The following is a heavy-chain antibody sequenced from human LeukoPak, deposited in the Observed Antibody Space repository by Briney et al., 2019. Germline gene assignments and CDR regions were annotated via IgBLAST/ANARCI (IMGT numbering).Heavy chain of an antibody. CDR2: MYYSGST. Sequence: SQTLSLTCTVSGGSISSGSYYWSWIRQPPGKGLEWIGSMYYSGSTYYNPSLKSRVTISVDTSKNRFSLKLSSVTAADTAVYYCARQYYYNRAIYSKLDYWGQGTLVTVSS. CDR1: GGSISSGSYY. J-gene: IGHJ4*02. CDR3: ARQYYYNRAIYSKLDY. V-gene: IGHV4-39*01. D-gene: IGHD3-22*01.